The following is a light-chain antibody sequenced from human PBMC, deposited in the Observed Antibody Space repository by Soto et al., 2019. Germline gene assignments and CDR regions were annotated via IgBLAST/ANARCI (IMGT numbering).Light chain of an antibody. V-gene: IGKV3-15*01. Sequence: EIVMTQSPATLSVSPGERATLSCRASQRVSSTLAWYQQKPGQAPRLLIYGASTRATGIPARFSGSGSGTEFTLTISSLQSEDFAVYYCQQYNNWPFFGGGTKVEIK. J-gene: IGKJ4*01. CDR3: QQYNNWPF. CDR1: QRVSST. CDR2: GAS.